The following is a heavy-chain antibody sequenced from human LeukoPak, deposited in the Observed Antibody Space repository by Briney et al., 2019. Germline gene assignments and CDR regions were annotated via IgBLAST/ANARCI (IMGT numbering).Heavy chain of an antibody. V-gene: IGHV1-2*02. D-gene: IGHD6-19*01. CDR1: GYTFTGYY. J-gene: IGHJ4*02. CDR2: INPNSGGT. Sequence: GASVKASCKASGYTFTGYYIHWVRQAPGQGLEWMGWINPNSGGTNYAQKFQGRVTMTRDTSISTAYMELSRLRSDDTAVYYCARSDSSGWHFDYWGQGTLVTVSS. CDR3: ARSDSSGWHFDY.